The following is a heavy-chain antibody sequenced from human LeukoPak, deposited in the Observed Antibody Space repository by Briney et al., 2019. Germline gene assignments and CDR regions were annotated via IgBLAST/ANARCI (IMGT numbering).Heavy chain of an antibody. D-gene: IGHD2-15*01. J-gene: IGHJ6*02. CDR2: IYYSGST. Sequence: SETLSLTCTVSGGSISSYDWSWIRQPPGKGLECIGYIYYSGSTNYNPSLKSRVTISVDTSKNQFSLKVSSVTAADTAVYYCARVTSGGDYYGMDVWGQGTTVTVSS. V-gene: IGHV4-59*01. CDR3: ARVTSGGDYYGMDV. CDR1: GGSISSYD.